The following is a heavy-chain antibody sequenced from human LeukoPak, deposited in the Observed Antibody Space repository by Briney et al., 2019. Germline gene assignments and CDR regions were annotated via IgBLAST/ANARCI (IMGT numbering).Heavy chain of an antibody. Sequence: GGSLRLSCAASGFTFSSYGMNWVRQAPGKGLEWVSYISSSGSTIYYADSVKGRFTISRDNAKNSLYLQTNSLRAEDTAVYYCARFAVPAAIGGDYWGQGTLVTVSS. V-gene: IGHV3-48*03. CDR3: ARFAVPAAIGGDY. D-gene: IGHD2-2*02. J-gene: IGHJ4*02. CDR2: ISSSGSTI. CDR1: GFTFSSYG.